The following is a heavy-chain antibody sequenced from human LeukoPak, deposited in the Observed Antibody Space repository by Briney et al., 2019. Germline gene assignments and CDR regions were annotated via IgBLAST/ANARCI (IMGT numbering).Heavy chain of an antibody. D-gene: IGHD3-16*01. J-gene: IGHJ6*03. CDR2: INPNSGGT. Sequence: ASVKVSCKASGYTFTGCYMHWVRQAPGQGLEWMGWINPNSGGTNYAQKFQGRVTMTRDTSISTAYMELSRLRSDDTAVYYCARGSEGGYYYYMDVWGKGTTVTVSS. CDR3: ARGSEGGYYYYMDV. CDR1: GYTFTGCY. V-gene: IGHV1-2*02.